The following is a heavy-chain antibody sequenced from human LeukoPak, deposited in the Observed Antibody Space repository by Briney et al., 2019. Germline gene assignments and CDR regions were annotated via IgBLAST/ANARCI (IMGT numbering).Heavy chain of an antibody. CDR2: INDNGGGA. CDR1: GFIFRNYG. J-gene: IGHJ3*02. CDR3: AKDRQYNWNALFETFDI. D-gene: IGHD1-20*01. V-gene: IGHV3-23*01. Sequence: GGSLRLSCGASGFIFRNYGMSWVRQAPGEGLKWVAGINDNGGGAYYAESLKGRFTISRDNSKNMLYLQMNSLRAEDTAVYYCAKDRQYNWNALFETFDIWGQGTMVTVSS.